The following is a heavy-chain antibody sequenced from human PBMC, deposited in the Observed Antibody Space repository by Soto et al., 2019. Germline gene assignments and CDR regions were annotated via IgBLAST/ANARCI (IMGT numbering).Heavy chain of an antibody. Sequence: EVQLVESGGGLVKPGGSLRLSCAASGFTFSNAWMSWVRQAPGKGLEWVGRIKSKTDGGTTDYAAHVKGRFTISRDDSKNTLYLQMNSLKTEDTTVYYCTTVGRPRSGSYYPRYWGQGTLVTVSS. V-gene: IGHV3-15*01. CDR2: IKSKTDGGTT. J-gene: IGHJ4*02. CDR3: TTVGRPRSGSYYPRY. D-gene: IGHD1-26*01. CDR1: GFTFSNAW.